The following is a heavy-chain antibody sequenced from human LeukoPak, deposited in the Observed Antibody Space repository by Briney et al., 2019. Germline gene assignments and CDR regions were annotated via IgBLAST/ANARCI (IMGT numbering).Heavy chain of an antibody. CDR2: ISSSSSTI. V-gene: IGHV3-48*01. D-gene: IGHD6-13*01. CDR3: ARGWGYSSSWYEP. Sequence: GGSLRLSCAASGFTFSSYSMNWVRQAPGKGLEWVSYISSSSSTIYYADSVKGRFTISRDNAKNSLYLQMNSLRAEDTAVYYCARGWGYSSSWYEPWGQGTLVTVSS. J-gene: IGHJ5*02. CDR1: GFTFSSYS.